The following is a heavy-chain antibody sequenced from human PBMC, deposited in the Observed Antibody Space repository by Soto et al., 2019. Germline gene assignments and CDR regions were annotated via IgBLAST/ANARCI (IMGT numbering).Heavy chain of an antibody. CDR1: GGSISSYY. D-gene: IGHD2-15*01. V-gene: IGHV4-59*01. Sequence: SETLSLTCTVSGGSISSYYWSWIRQPPGKGLEWIGYIYYSGSTNYNPSLKSRVTISVDTSKNQFSLKLSSVTAADTAVYYCARSSGGLDWFDAWGQGTLVTVSS. J-gene: IGHJ5*02. CDR2: IYYSGST. CDR3: ARSSGGLDWFDA.